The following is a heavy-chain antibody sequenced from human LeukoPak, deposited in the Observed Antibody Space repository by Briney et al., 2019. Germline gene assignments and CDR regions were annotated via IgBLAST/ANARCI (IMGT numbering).Heavy chain of an antibody. CDR1: GGSISSYY. CDR3: ARPRMIDDAFDI. D-gene: IGHD3-22*01. CDR2: IYYSGST. J-gene: IGHJ3*02. Sequence: SETLSLTCTVSGGSISSYYWSWIRQPPGKGLEWIGYIYYSGSTNYNPSLKSRVTISVDTSKNQFSLKLSSVTAADTAVYYCARPRMIDDAFDIWGQGTMVTVSS. V-gene: IGHV4-59*01.